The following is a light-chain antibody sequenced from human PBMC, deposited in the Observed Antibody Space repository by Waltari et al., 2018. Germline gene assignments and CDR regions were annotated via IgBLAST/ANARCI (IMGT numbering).Light chain of an antibody. CDR2: KAS. Sequence: DIQLTQSPSTLSASVGDRVNITCRASQSISSWLAWYQQKPGKAPKLLIYKASSLESGVPSRCSGSGSGTEFTLTISSLQPDDFATYYCQQYNSYPWTFGQGTKVEIK. CDR3: QQYNSYPWT. J-gene: IGKJ1*01. CDR1: QSISSW. V-gene: IGKV1-5*03.